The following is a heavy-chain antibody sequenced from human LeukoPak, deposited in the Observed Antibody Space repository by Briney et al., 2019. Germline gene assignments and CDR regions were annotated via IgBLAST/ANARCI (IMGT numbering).Heavy chain of an antibody. CDR1: GFTFSSYA. Sequence: GGSLRLSCAASGFTFSSYAMSWVRQAPGKGLEWVSAISGSGGSTYYADSVKGRFTISRDNSKNTLYLQMNSLRAEDTAVYYCARCLTYYYDSSGYHPHLYGMDVWGQGTTVTVSS. V-gene: IGHV3-23*01. J-gene: IGHJ6*02. CDR2: ISGSGGST. CDR3: ARCLTYYYDSSGYHPHLYGMDV. D-gene: IGHD3-22*01.